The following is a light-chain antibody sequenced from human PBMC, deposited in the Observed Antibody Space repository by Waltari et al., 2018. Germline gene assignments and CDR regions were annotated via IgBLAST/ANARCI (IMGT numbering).Light chain of an antibody. J-gene: IGLJ3*02. V-gene: IGLV1-47*01. CDR1: RSNIGSNY. CDR2: RSN. Sequence: QSVLTQPPSASWTPGQRVTISCSGSRSNIGSNYVYWYQQLPGTAPKLLIYRSNQRPSGVPDRFSGSTSGTSASLAISGLRSAEEADYYCAAWDDNLSGGVFGGGTKLTVL. CDR3: AAWDDNLSGGV.